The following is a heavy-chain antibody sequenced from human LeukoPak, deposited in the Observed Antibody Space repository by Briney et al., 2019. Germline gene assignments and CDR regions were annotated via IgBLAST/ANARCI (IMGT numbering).Heavy chain of an antibody. D-gene: IGHD3-10*01. J-gene: IGHJ4*02. V-gene: IGHV4-4*07. CDR2: IYTSGST. CDR1: GGSISSYY. CDR3: ARGSGSGSYYNGFDY. Sequence: SETLSITCTVPGGSISSYYWSWIRQPAGKGLEWIGRIYTSGSTNYNPSLKSRVTMSVDTSKIQFSLKLSSVTAADTAVYYCARGSGSGSYYNGFDYWGQGTLVTVSS.